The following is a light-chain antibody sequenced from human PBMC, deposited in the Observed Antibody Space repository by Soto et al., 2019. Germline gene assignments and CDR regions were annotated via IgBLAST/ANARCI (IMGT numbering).Light chain of an antibody. V-gene: IGKV3-20*01. J-gene: IGKJ4*01. CDR3: QQYNNWPLT. Sequence: VLYLSPGALSLSQGERATLSCRASQSVSSNYLAWYQQKPGQAPRLLIYGASSRDTGIPDRFSGSGSGTDFTLTISCLQSDDFAVYYCQQYNNWPLTFGGGTKVDIK. CDR1: QSVSSNY. CDR2: GAS.